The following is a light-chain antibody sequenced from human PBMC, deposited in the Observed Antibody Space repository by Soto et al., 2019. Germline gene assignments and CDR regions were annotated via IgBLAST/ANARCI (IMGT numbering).Light chain of an antibody. J-gene: IGKJ2*01. CDR3: QQYNNYGVT. CDR2: KAS. Sequence: DIQMTQSPSTLSASIGDRVTITCRSSQNINTWLAWYQQKPGKSPTLLISKASTLESGFPSRFSGSGSGTEFHLTISSLQPDDFATYYCQQYNNYGVTFGQGTKMEMK. V-gene: IGKV1-5*03. CDR1: QNINTW.